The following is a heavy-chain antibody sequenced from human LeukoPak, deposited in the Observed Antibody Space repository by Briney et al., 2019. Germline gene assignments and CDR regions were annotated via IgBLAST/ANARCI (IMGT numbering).Heavy chain of an antibody. Sequence: GGSLRLSCAASGFNFIDYSMNWVRQAPGEGLEWISYIGISSGNTKYADSVKGRFTISRDKARNSPYLQMNSLRVEDTAVYYCARDHRYAFDNWGHGTLVTVSS. D-gene: IGHD5-12*01. CDR1: GFNFIDYS. CDR3: ARDHRYAFDN. V-gene: IGHV3-48*01. CDR2: IGISSGNT. J-gene: IGHJ4*01.